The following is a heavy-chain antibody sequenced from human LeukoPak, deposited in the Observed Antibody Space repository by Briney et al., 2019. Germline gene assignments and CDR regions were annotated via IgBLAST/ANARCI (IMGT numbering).Heavy chain of an antibody. CDR1: GFTFTSYA. CDR3: AKTYYYNSRTFYFFHY. CDR2: VSAGAGST. Sequence: GGSLRLSCAASGFTFTSYAMTWVRQAPGKGLEWVSGVSAGAGSTYYADSVKGRFTISRDNSKNTLYLQMNSLRAEDTALYYCAKTYYYNSRTFYFFHYWGQGTLVSVSS. V-gene: IGHV3-23*01. J-gene: IGHJ4*02. D-gene: IGHD3-22*01.